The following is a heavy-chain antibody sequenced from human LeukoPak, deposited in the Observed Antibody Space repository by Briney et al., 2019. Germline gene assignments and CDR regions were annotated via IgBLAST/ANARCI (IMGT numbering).Heavy chain of an antibody. J-gene: IGHJ4*02. D-gene: IGHD3-16*01. CDR1: GGTFSSYA. Sequence: HRASVKVSCKASGGTFSSYAISWVRQAPGQGLEWMGGIIPIFGTANYAQKFQGKVSMTRDTSISTAYMELSRLGSDDTAVYYCATLGEDKTDTPFDYWGQGTLVTVSS. V-gene: IGHV1-69*05. CDR2: IIPIFGTA. CDR3: ATLGEDKTDTPFDY.